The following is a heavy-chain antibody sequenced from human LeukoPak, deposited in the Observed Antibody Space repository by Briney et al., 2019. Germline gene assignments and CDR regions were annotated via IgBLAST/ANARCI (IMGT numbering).Heavy chain of an antibody. CDR3: ARTTYYYDSSGYFTFDY. J-gene: IGHJ4*02. D-gene: IGHD3-22*01. V-gene: IGHV4-30-4*08. CDR1: GGSISSGDYY. Sequence: SETLSLTCTVSGGSISSGDYYWSWIRQPPGKGLEWIGYIYYSGSTYYNPSLKSRVTISVDTSRNQFSLKLSSVTAADTAVYYCARTTYYYDSSGYFTFDYWGQGTLVTVSS. CDR2: IYYSGST.